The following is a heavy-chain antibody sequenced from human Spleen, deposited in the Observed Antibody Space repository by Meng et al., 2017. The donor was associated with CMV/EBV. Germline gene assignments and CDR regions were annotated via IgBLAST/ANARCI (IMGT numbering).Heavy chain of an antibody. Sequence: CKASGYTFSGYHIHWVRQAPGQGREWMGWISPHGGGTKYSQRFQGRVTMTTDTSISTAYMELTRLRSDDTAIYYCARPYYGSGSFEHWGQGTLVTVSS. V-gene: IGHV1-2*02. J-gene: IGHJ4*02. CDR3: ARPYYGSGSFEH. CDR2: ISPHGGGT. D-gene: IGHD3-10*01. CDR1: GYTFSGYH.